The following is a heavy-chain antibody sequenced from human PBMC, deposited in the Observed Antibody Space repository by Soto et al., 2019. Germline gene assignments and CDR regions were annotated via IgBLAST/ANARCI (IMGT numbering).Heavy chain of an antibody. J-gene: IGHJ6*02. Sequence: GPGPRSSSETLSLTCTVSGGSISSGDYYWSWIRQPPGKGLEWIGYIYYSGSTYYNPSLKSRVTISVDTSKNQFSLKLSSVTAADTAVYYCAREHYGDYGGDYYYGMDVWGQGTTVTVS. CDR1: GGSISSGDYY. D-gene: IGHD4-17*01. CDR3: AREHYGDYGGDYYYGMDV. CDR2: IYYSGST. V-gene: IGHV4-30-4*01.